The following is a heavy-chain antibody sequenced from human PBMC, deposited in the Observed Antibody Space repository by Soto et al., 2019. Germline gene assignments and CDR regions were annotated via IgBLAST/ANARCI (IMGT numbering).Heavy chain of an antibody. CDR1: GGSISSYY. V-gene: IGHV4-4*07. J-gene: IGHJ6*02. Sequence: QVQLQESGPGLVKPSETLSLTCTVSGGSISSYYWSWIRQPAGKGLEWIGRIYTSGSTNYNPSLKSRVTMSVDTSKNQFSLKLSSVTAADTAVYYCARDCSSTSRYPGWGSVGYYYGMDVWGQGTTVTVSS. D-gene: IGHD2-2*01. CDR3: ARDCSSTSRYPGWGSVGYYYGMDV. CDR2: IYTSGST.